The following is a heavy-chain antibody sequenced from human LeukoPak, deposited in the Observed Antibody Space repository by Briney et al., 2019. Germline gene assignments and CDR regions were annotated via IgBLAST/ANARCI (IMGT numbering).Heavy chain of an antibody. Sequence: SETLSLTCAVSHYSISSPYFWGWIRQPPGKGLEWIGSIYHTGRTNYNPSINSRVTMSLDTSKNQFSLNLNSVTAADTAVYHCARVYSGSTWYYFDYWGQGILVTVSP. V-gene: IGHV4-38-2*01. D-gene: IGHD5-12*01. CDR3: ARVYSGSTWYYFDY. CDR2: IYHTGRT. CDR1: HYSISSPYF. J-gene: IGHJ4*02.